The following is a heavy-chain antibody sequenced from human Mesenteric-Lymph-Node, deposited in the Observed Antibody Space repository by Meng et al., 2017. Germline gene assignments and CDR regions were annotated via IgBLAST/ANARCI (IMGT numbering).Heavy chain of an antibody. D-gene: IGHD2-15*01. CDR2: INTNTGNL. V-gene: IGHV7-4-1*02. J-gene: IGHJ4*02. CDR3: ARLYCSGGSCYTIDY. CDR1: GCTFTSYG. Sequence: VQSGSGLKKAGASGKVSWKSSGCTFTSYGMNWVRQAPGQGLEWMGWINTNTGNLTYAQGFTGRFVFSLDTSVSTAYLQISSLKAADTAVYYCARLYCSGGSCYTIDYWGQGTLVTVSS.